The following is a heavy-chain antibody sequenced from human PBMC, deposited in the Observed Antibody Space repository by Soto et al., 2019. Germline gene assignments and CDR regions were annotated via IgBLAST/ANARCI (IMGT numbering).Heavy chain of an antibody. CDR3: GRDLTSNANCIDP. CDR1: GDYIHVGGYY. CDR2: IYYTGKT. D-gene: IGHD2-2*01. Sequence: SETLSLTCSVSGDYIHVGGYYWTWIRQRPGKGLEWMGYIYYTGKTYYNPSLESRLTMSVDRSKNQFSLRLTSVTAAGTAVYFCGRDLTSNANCIDPWGQGTLVTVSS. V-gene: IGHV4-30-4*01. J-gene: IGHJ5*02.